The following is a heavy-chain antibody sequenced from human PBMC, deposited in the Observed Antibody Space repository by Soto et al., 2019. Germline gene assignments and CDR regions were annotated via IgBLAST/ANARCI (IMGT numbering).Heavy chain of an antibody. V-gene: IGHV3-73*01. J-gene: IGHJ4*02. Sequence: PGGALRLFCAASGFTFSGSAMHWVRQASGKGLEWVGRIRSKANSYATAYAASVKGRFTISRDDSKNTAYLQMNSLKTEDTAVYYCICSPLDSSGYQADFDYWGQGTLVTVSS. CDR1: GFTFSGSA. CDR2: IRSKANSYAT. D-gene: IGHD3-22*01. CDR3: ICSPLDSSGYQADFDY.